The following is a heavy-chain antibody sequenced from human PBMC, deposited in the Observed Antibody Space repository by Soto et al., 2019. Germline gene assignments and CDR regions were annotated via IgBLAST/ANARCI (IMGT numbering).Heavy chain of an antibody. CDR1: GYTFTSYG. Sequence: ASVKVSCKASGYTFTSYGISWVRQAPGQGLEWMGWISAYNGNTNYAQKLQGRVTMTTDTSTSTAYMELRSLRSDDTAVYYCAGGRSIAVAGANFDYWGQGTLVTVSS. CDR3: AGGRSIAVAGANFDY. D-gene: IGHD6-19*01. V-gene: IGHV1-18*04. CDR2: ISAYNGNT. J-gene: IGHJ4*02.